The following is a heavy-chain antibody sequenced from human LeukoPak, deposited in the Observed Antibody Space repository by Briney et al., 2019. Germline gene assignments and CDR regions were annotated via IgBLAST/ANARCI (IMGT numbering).Heavy chain of an antibody. CDR3: AKDLWYSSSFADQNWFDP. Sequence: ESGGSLRLSCAASGFTFSSYSMNWVRQAPGKGLEWVSAISGSGGSTYYADSVKGRFTISRDNSKNTLYLQMNSLRAEDTAVYYCAKDLWYSSSFADQNWFDPWGQGTLVTVSS. V-gene: IGHV3-23*01. CDR2: ISGSGGST. CDR1: GFTFSSYS. J-gene: IGHJ5*02. D-gene: IGHD6-13*01.